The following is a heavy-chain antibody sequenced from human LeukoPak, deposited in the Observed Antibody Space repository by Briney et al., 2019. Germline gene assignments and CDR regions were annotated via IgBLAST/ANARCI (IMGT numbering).Heavy chain of an antibody. CDR2: ISDGSRTI. J-gene: IGHJ6*02. CDR1: GFSFATYA. D-gene: IGHD6-25*01. CDR3: ARDLAGGNTYYYGMDV. V-gene: IGHV3-48*04. Sequence: GGSLRLSCAGSGFSFATYAMNWVRQAPGKGLEWVPYISDGSRTIYYAASVKGRFTISRDNAENSLYLQMNSLRAEDTAVYYCARDLAGGNTYYYGMDVWGQGTTVTVSS.